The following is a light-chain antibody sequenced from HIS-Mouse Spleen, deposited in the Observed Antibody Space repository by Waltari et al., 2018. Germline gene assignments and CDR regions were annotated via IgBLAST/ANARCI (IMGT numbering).Light chain of an antibody. J-gene: IGKJ3*01. Sequence: DIVMTQSPLSLPVTPGEPASISCRSSQTLLHSNGYNYLDWYLQKPGQSPQVLIYLGSNRASGVPDRFSGSGSGTDCTLKISRVEAEDVGVYYCMQALQTPFTFGPGTKVDIK. CDR3: MQALQTPFT. CDR1: QTLLHSNGYNY. V-gene: IGKV2-28*01. CDR2: LGS.